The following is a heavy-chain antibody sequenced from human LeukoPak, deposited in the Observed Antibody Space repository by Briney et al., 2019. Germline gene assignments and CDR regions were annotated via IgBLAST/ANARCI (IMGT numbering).Heavy chain of an antibody. J-gene: IGHJ4*02. V-gene: IGHV4-30-2*01. D-gene: IGHD6-19*01. CDR1: GDSISSGAYY. CDR3: ARAPQTVAGTFFDY. Sequence: PSETLSLTCTVSGDSISSGAYYWTWVRQPPGKGLEWIGYIYHSGTTYYNPSLKSRVTMSVDRSSNQFSLNLRSVTAADTAVYYCARAPQTVAGTFFDYWGQGTLVTVSS. CDR2: IYHSGTT.